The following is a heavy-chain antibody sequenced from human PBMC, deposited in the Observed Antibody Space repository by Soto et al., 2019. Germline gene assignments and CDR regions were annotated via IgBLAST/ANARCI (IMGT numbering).Heavy chain of an antibody. J-gene: IGHJ5*02. D-gene: IGHD6-13*01. CDR3: ARDSIAAAGKYNWFDP. Sequence: NPSETLSLTCAVSGYSISSGYYWGWIRQPPGKGLEWIGSIYHSGSTYYNPSLKSRVTISVDTSKNQFSLKLSSVTAADTAVYYCARDSIAAAGKYNWFDPWGQGTLVTVSS. CDR2: IYHSGST. V-gene: IGHV4-38-2*02. CDR1: GYSISSGYY.